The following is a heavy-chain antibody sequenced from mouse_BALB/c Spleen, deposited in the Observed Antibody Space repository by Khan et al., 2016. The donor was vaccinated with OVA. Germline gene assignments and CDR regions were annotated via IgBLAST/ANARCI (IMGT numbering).Heavy chain of an antibody. CDR2: INPSTGYT. Sequence: QVQLQQSGAELAKPGASVKMSCKASGYTFINYWILWVKQRPGQGLEWIGYINPSTGYTAYNQNFKDKATLTADKSSSTAYMQLSSLTSEDSAVYYCARGGLRWDFDYWGQGTTLTVSS. CDR1: GYTFINYW. D-gene: IGHD1-1*01. CDR3: ARGGLRWDFDY. V-gene: IGHV1-7*01. J-gene: IGHJ2*01.